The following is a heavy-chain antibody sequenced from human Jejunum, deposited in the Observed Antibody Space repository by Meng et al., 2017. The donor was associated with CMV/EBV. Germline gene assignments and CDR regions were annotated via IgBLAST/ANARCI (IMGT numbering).Heavy chain of an antibody. J-gene: IGHJ3*02. D-gene: IGHD1-1*01. CDR1: GFTCSRDW. CDR3: TALNDRDASVI. V-gene: IGHV3-15*01. CDR2: IKSKADGGTT. Sequence: SGFTCSRDWMTWVRQAPGKGLEWAGRIKSKADGGTTDYAAPVKGRFTVSRDDSKDTLYLQMNSLKIEDTAVYYCTALNDRDASVIWGQGTMVTVSS.